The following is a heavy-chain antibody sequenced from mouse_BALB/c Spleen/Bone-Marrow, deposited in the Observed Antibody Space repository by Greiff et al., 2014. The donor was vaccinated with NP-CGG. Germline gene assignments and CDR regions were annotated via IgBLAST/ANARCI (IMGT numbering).Heavy chain of an antibody. D-gene: IGHD2-2*01. V-gene: IGHV1-15*01. Sequence: PSXAVLVWPGASVTLSCTASGYKFTDYEMHWVKQTPVLGLDWIGSIDPETGGTAYNQNCKGKATLTADRASTTAYMELRSLTSEDSAVYYCTREGIYFGYDVPMDYWGQGTSVTVSS. J-gene: IGHJ4*01. CDR3: TREGIYFGYDVPMDY. CDR2: IDPETGGT. CDR1: GYKFTDYE.